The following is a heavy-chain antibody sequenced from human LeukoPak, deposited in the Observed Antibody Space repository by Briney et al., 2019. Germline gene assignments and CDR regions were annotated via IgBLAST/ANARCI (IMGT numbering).Heavy chain of an antibody. J-gene: IGHJ4*02. V-gene: IGHV3-30*14. Sequence: GGSLRLSCAASGLIFSGYAMHWVRQAPGKGLEWVAVISYDGTEKHYGDSVKGRFTISRDNSKNTLYLQMNSLRAEDTAVYYCARESYDSSGYHFDYWGQGTLVTVSS. D-gene: IGHD3-22*01. CDR2: ISYDGTEK. CDR1: GLIFSGYA. CDR3: ARESYDSSGYHFDY.